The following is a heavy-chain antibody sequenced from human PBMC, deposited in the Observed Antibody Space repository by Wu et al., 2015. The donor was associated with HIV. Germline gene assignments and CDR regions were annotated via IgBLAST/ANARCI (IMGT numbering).Heavy chain of an antibody. CDR2: INPATGGT. D-gene: IGHD4-17*01. CDR1: GGTFKSFA. J-gene: IGHJ4*02. Sequence: QVHLVQSGAEMKKPGSSVKVACKASGGTFKSFAISWVRQAPGQGLEWMGWINPATGGTIYAEKFEGRVTMTRDTSISTSFMELNSLRSDDTAMYYCARDATPVTTEFDYWGQGTLVTVSS. V-gene: IGHV1-2*02. CDR3: ARDATPVTTEFDY.